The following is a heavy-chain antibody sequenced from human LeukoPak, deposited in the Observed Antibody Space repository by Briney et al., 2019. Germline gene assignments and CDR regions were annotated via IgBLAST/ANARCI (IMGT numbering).Heavy chain of an antibody. J-gene: IGHJ5*02. CDR3: ARGSRPVDP. CDR2: IYYSGST. CDR1: GGSISSYY. V-gene: IGHV4-59*01. Sequence: SETLSLTCTVSGGSISSYYWSWIRQPPGKGLEWIGYIYYSGSTNYNPSLKSRVTISVDTSKNQFSLKLSSVTAADTAVYYCARGSRPVDPWGQGTLVTVSS.